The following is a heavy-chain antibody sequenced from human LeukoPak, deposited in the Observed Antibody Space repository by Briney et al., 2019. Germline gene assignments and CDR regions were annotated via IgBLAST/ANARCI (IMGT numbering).Heavy chain of an antibody. CDR1: GYTFTSYY. CDR3: ARVPSDFWSGYYSDY. CDR2: IIPILGIA. J-gene: IGHJ4*02. V-gene: IGHV1-69*04. D-gene: IGHD3-3*01. Sequence: GASVKVSCKASGYTFTSYYMHWVRQAPGQGLEWMGRIIPILGIANYAQKFQGRVTITADKSTSTAYMELSSLRSEDTAVYYCARVPSDFWSGYYSDYWGQGTLVTVSS.